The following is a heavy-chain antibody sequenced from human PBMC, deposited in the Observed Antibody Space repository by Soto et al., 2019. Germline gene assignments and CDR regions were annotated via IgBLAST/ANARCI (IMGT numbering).Heavy chain of an antibody. Sequence: EVQLLESGGGLVQPGGSLRVSCAASGFTFNTYAMSWVRQAPGKGLEWVSAISASYSTYYADSVKGRFTISRDNSMNALYLQMNSLRIEDTAVYYCAHPRGYGVFDAYDIWGQGTMVTVSS. V-gene: IGHV3-23*01. CDR2: ISASYST. D-gene: IGHD4-17*01. J-gene: IGHJ3*02. CDR1: GFTFNTYA. CDR3: AHPRGYGVFDAYDI.